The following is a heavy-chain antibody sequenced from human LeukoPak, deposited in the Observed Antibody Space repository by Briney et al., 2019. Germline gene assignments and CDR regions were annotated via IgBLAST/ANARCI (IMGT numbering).Heavy chain of an antibody. CDR3: ARDEQLGRFDY. D-gene: IGHD6-6*01. CDR1: GGSISSSSYY. Sequence: PSETLSLTCTVSGGSISSSSYYWGWIRQPPGKGLEWIGSIYYSGSTYYNPSLKSRVTISVDTSKNQFSLKLSSVTAADTAVYYCARDEQLGRFDYWGQGTLVTVSS. CDR2: IYYSGST. V-gene: IGHV4-39*07. J-gene: IGHJ4*02.